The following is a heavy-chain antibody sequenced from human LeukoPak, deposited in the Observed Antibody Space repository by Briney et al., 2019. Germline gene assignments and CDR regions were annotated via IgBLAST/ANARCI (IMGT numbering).Heavy chain of an antibody. CDR3: AGHSISVVVNTIDYFDY. CDR2: IYYSGST. J-gene: IGHJ4*02. D-gene: IGHD3-22*01. Sequence: SETLSLTCTVSGGSISSYYWSWIRQPPGKGLEWIGYIYYSGSTNYNPSLKSRVTISVDTSKNQFSLKLSSVAAADTAVYFCAGHSISVVVNTIDYFDYWGQGTLVTVSS. CDR1: GGSISSYY. V-gene: IGHV4-59*08.